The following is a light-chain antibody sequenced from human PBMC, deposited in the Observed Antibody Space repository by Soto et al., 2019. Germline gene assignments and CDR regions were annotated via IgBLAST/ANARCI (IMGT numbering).Light chain of an antibody. V-gene: IGKV1-39*01. CDR2: GAN. J-gene: IGKJ2*01. Sequence: DIQMTQSPSSLSASVGARVAITCRASQTITFYLNWYQLEPGKPPKLLIYGANTLQSGVPSRFSAGGSGTDFTLPINNRQPEDFATYYCQQTYSPPFTFGQGTKLQIK. CDR1: QTITFY. CDR3: QQTYSPPFT.